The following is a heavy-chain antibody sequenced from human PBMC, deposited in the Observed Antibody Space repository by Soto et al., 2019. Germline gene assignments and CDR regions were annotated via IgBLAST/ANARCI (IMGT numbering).Heavy chain of an antibody. Sequence: PGGSLRLSCAASGFTFGNYWMAWVRQAPGKGLEWVANARQDGVDKGHADSVRDRFTIIRENARNSVFLQMNSLRAEDTAVYFCARDVGGILDYWGQGTLVTVSS. V-gene: IGHV3-7*03. CDR1: GFTFGNYW. CDR2: ARQDGVDK. J-gene: IGHJ4*02. CDR3: ARDVGGILDY.